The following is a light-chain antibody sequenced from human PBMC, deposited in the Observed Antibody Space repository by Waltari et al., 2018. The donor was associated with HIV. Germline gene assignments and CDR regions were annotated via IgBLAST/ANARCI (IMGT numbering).Light chain of an antibody. CDR3: ATWDDRENGHGI. CDR1: GPNIGSTY. J-gene: IGLJ7*01. Sequence: QSVLTQPPSASWTHGQSVPISCSGSGPNIGSTYVYWYQQFPGVAPKLLICRDRQRPSGVPDRFSASKSGTSASLAISGLRSEDEAHYYCATWDDRENGHGIFGGGTQLTVL. CDR2: RDR. V-gene: IGLV1-47*01.